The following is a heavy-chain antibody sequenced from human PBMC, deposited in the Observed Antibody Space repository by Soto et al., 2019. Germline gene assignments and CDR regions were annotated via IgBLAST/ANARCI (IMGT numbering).Heavy chain of an antibody. CDR3: ATVLRYFDWHDAFDI. V-gene: IGHV1-3*01. CDR1: GYTFTSYA. D-gene: IGHD3-9*01. CDR2: INAGNGNT. J-gene: IGHJ3*02. Sequence: ASVKVSCKASGYTFTSYAMHWVRQAPGQRLEWMGWINAGNGNTKYSQKFQGRVTITRDTSASTAYMELSSLRSEDTAVYYCATVLRYFDWHDAFDIWGQGTMVTVSS.